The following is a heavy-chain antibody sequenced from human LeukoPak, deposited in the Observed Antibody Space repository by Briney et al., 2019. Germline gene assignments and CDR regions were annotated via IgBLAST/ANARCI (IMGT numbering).Heavy chain of an antibody. V-gene: IGHV1-69*04. CDR1: GGTFSSYA. D-gene: IGHD3-3*01. Sequence: SVKVSCKASGGTFSSYAISWVRQAPGQGLEWMGRIIPILGIANYAQKFQGRVTITADKSTSTAYMELSSLGSEDTAVYYCARVPYYYDFWSGYYTGAYYFDYWGQGTLVTVSS. J-gene: IGHJ4*02. CDR3: ARVPYYYDFWSGYYTGAYYFDY. CDR2: IIPILGIA.